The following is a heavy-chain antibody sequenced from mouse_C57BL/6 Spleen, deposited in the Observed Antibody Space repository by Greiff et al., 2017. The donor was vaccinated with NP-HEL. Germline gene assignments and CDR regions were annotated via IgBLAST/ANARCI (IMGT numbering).Heavy chain of an antibody. J-gene: IGHJ2*01. V-gene: IGHV1-5*01. Sequence: EVQLQQSGTVLARPGASVKMSCKTSGYTFTSYWMHWVKQRPGKGLEWIGAIYPGNSDTSYNQKFKGKAKLTAGTSASPAYVHLTRLTTEDSPVSDWTRWGTTGPDYWGQGTTLTVSS. CDR2: IYPGNSDT. D-gene: IGHD2-14*01. CDR1: GYTFTSYW. CDR3: TRWGTTGPDY.